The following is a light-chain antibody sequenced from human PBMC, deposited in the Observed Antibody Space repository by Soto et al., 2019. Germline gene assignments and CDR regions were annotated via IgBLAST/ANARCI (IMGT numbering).Light chain of an antibody. CDR3: QQRRNWPPIT. J-gene: IGKJ5*01. CDR1: QSVSSY. V-gene: IGKV3-11*01. CDR2: DAS. Sequence: EIVLTQSPATLSLSPGERATLSCRASQSVSSYLAWYQQKPGQAPRLLIYDASNRATGIPARFSGSGSGTDFTLTISSLEPEDFAFYYYQQRRNWPPITFGQGTRLEIK.